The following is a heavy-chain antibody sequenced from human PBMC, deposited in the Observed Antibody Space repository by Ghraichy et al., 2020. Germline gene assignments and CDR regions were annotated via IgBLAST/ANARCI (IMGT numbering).Heavy chain of an antibody. CDR2: IKQDGSEK. V-gene: IGHV3-7*05. CDR1: GFTFSGYW. D-gene: IGHD6-19*01. CDR3: TRSSGWCCFDS. Sequence: GGSLRLSYAASGFTFSGYWMNWVRQAPGKGLEWVANIKQDGSEKNYVASVTGRFTISRDNTDNSLFLHMNSLTAEDTAVYYCTRSSGWCCFDSWGQGTLVTVSS. J-gene: IGHJ4*02.